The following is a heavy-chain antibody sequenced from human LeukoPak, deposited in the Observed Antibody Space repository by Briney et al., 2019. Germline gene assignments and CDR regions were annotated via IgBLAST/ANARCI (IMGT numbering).Heavy chain of an antibody. CDR1: GGSISSYY. V-gene: IGHV4-59*01. CDR3: ASYDSSGYYGYYFDY. J-gene: IGHJ4*02. D-gene: IGHD3-22*01. Sequence: PSETLSLTCTVSGGSISSYYWSWIRQPPGKGLEWIGYIYYSGSTNYNPSLKSRVTISVDTSKNQFSLKLSSVTAADTAVYYCASYDSSGYYGYYFDYWGQGTLVTVSS. CDR2: IYYSGST.